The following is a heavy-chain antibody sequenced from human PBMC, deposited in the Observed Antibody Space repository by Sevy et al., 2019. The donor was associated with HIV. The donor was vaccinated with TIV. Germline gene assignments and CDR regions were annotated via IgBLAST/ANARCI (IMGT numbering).Heavy chain of an antibody. CDR1: GFTFSSYW. CDR3: ARVPAAILSRYYYGMDV. V-gene: IGHV3-7*01. D-gene: IGHD2-2*02. J-gene: IGHJ6*02. Sequence: GGSLRLSCAASGFTFSSYWMSWVRQAPGKGLEWVANIKQDGSEKYYVDSVKGRFTISRDNAKNSLYLQMNSLRAEDTAVYYCARVPAAILSRYYYGMDVWGQWTTVTVSS. CDR2: IKQDGSEK.